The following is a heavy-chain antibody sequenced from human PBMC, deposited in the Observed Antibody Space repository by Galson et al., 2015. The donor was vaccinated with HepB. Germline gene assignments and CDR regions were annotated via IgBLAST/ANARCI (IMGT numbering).Heavy chain of an antibody. CDR1: GYTFTGYY. CDR3: ARVGDIAARPFDY. D-gene: IGHD6-6*01. J-gene: IGHJ4*02. CDR2: INPNSGGT. Sequence: SVKVSCKASGYTFTGYYMHWVRQAPGQGLEWMGRINPNSGGTNYAQKFQGRATMTRDTSISTAYMELSRLRSDDTAVYYCARVGDIAARPFDYWGQGTLVTVSS. V-gene: IGHV1-2*06.